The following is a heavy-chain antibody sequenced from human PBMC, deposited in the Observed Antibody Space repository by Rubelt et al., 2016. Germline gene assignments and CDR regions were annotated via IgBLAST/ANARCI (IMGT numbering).Heavy chain of an antibody. Sequence: QVTLKESGPVLVKPTETLTLTCIVSEFSVSNARMGVSWIRQPPGKALEWLALIYWDDDKRYSPSLKSRLTITKDTSKNQVVLTMTNMEPVDTAKYYCANRGRDSSSYWFDPWGQGTLVTVSS. D-gene: IGHD6-13*01. CDR3: ANRGRDSSSYWFDP. CDR2: IYWDDDK. V-gene: IGHV2-5*08. J-gene: IGHJ5*02. CDR1: EFSVSNARMG.